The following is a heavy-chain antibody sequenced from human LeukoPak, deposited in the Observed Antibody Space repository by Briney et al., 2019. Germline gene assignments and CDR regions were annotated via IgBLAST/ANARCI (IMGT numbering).Heavy chain of an antibody. CDR1: GFTFDDYG. D-gene: IGHD5-12*01. J-gene: IGHJ6*03. V-gene: IGHV3-20*04. CDR3: ARAYSGYENYYYYFYMDV. CDR2: INWNGGNT. Sequence: PGGSLRLCCAASGFTFDDYGMSWVRQAPGKGLECVSGINWNGGNTGYADSVKGRFTISRDNAKNSLYLQMNSLRAEDTALYYCARAYSGYENYYYYFYMDVWGKGTTVTVSS.